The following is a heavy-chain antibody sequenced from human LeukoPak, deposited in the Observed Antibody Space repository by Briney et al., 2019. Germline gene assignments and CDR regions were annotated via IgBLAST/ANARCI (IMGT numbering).Heavy chain of an antibody. D-gene: IGHD2-15*01. V-gene: IGHV4-38-2*01. CDR1: GYSISSGYY. J-gene: IGHJ5*02. Sequence: SETLSLTCAVSGYSISSGYYWGWIRQPPGKGPEWIGSIYHSGSTYYNPSLKSRVTISVDTSKYQFSLKLSSVTAADTAVYYCARHEVVVAATQGWFDHWGQGTLVTVSS. CDR3: ARHEVVVAATQGWFDH. CDR2: IYHSGST.